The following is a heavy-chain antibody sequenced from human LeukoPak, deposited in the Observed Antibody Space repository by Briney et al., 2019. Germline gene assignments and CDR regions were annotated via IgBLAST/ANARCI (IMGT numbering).Heavy chain of an antibody. CDR3: ARGSGYYGSASCTDY. V-gene: IGHV3-7*01. J-gene: IGHJ4*02. CDR2: IKNDGTEK. Sequence: GGSLRLSCAASGFTFSSYWMSWVRQAPGKGLEWVANIKNDGTEKYYVDSVKGRFTISRDNTKNSLYLQMNSLRAEDTAFYYCARGSGYYGSASCTDYWGQGTLVTVSS. D-gene: IGHD3-10*01. CDR1: GFTFSSYW.